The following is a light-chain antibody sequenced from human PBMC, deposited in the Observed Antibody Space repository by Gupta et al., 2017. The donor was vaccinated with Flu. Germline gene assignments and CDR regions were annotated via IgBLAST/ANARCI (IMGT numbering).Light chain of an antibody. CDR1: SIGRKS. V-gene: IGLV3-21*02. CDR2: DDS. CDR3: QVWHISSGHLRV. Sequence: SYVLTQPPSVSVAPGQTARITCGGDSIGRKSVHWYQQKPGQAPVVVVYDDSDRPSGITERFSGSNSDNTATLTISKVEAGDEAEYFCQVWHISSGHLRVFGGGTKLTVL. J-gene: IGLJ3*02.